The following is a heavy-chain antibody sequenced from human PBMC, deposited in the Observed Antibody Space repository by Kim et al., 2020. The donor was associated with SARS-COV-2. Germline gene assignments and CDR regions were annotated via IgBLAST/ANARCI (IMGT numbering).Heavy chain of an antibody. V-gene: IGHV3-23*01. J-gene: IGHJ4*02. D-gene: IGHD3-22*01. Sequence: AEAVKGRFTISRDNAKNTLYLQMNSLRAEDTAVYYCAKDTYYYDSSGFIHWGQGTLVTVSS. CDR3: AKDTYYYDSSGFIH.